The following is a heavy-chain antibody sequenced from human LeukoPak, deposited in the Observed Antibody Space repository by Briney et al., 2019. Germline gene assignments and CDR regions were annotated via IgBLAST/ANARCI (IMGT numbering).Heavy chain of an antibody. J-gene: IGHJ4*02. CDR3: ARRPTRGWYSSGWYDY. V-gene: IGHV4-34*01. CDR2: INHSGST. CDR1: GGSFSGYY. D-gene: IGHD6-19*01. Sequence: PSETLSLTCAVYGGSFSGYYWSWIRQPPGKGLEWIGEINHSGSTNYNPSLNSRVTISVDTSKNQFSLKLSSVTAADTAVYYCARRPTRGWYSSGWYDYWGQGTLVTVSS.